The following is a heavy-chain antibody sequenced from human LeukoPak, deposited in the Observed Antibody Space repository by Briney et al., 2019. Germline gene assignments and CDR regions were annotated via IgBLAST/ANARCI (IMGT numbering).Heavy chain of an antibody. J-gene: IGHJ4*02. CDR3: ARDSPIMITFGGVIPYFDY. D-gene: IGHD3-16*02. Sequence: WASVKVSCKASGYTFTSYYMHWVRQAPGQGLEWMGIINPSGGSTSYAQKLQGRVTMTTDTSTSTAYMELRSLRSDDTAVYYCARDSPIMITFGGVIPYFDYWGQGTLVTVSS. V-gene: IGHV1-46*01. CDR1: GYTFTSYY. CDR2: INPSGGST.